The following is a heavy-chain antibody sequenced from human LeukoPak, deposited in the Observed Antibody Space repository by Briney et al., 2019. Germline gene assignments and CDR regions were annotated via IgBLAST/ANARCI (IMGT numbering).Heavy chain of an antibody. CDR3: AKEELGIAAAGPFDY. V-gene: IGHV3-30*18. J-gene: IGHJ4*02. D-gene: IGHD6-13*01. Sequence: PGGSLRLSCAASGFTFSSCGMHWVRQAPGKGLEWVAVISYDGSNKYYADSVKGRFTISRDNSKNTLYPQMNSLRAEDTAVYYCAKEELGIAAAGPFDYWGQGTLVTVSS. CDR1: GFTFSSCG. CDR2: ISYDGSNK.